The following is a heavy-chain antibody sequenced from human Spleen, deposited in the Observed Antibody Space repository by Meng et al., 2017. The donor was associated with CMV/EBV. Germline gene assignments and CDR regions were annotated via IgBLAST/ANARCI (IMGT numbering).Heavy chain of an antibody. V-gene: IGHV4-4*02. D-gene: IGHD6-19*01. CDR1: GASIRSSNW. J-gene: IGHJ1*01. CDR2: VYHSGST. Sequence: GASIRSSNWWSWVRQPPGKGLEWIGEVYHSGSTNYNPSLKSRVTISVDKSKNQFSLKLRSVTAADTAVYYCARGYSSGWFGHYFQHWGQGTLVTVSS. CDR3: ARGYSSGWFGHYFQH.